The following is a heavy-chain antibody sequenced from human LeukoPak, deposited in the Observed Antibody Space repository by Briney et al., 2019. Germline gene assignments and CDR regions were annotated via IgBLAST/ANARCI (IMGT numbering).Heavy chain of an antibody. CDR1: GYSITSGYY. Sequence: PSETLSLTCTVSGYSITSGYYWAWIRQSPGKGLEWIGGIYHSGNTYYNPSLKSRVIILVDTSKNQFSLQLGSVTPTDTAVYYCARAGYCSGVSCYSAVPGKYWGQGALVTVSS. CDR3: ARAGYCSGVSCYSAVPGKY. V-gene: IGHV4-38-2*02. D-gene: IGHD2-15*01. CDR2: IYHSGNT. J-gene: IGHJ4*02.